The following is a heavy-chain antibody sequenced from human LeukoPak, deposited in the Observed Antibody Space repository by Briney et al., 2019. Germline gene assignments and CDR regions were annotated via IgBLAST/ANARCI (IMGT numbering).Heavy chain of an antibody. D-gene: IGHD6-13*01. J-gene: IGHJ4*02. CDR1: GFTFSSYW. CDR3: ARPSAAGPYFAY. V-gene: IGHV3-74*01. CDR2: INTDGRST. Sequence: GGSLRLSCAASGFTFSSYWMHWVRQAPGKGLVWVSHINTDGRSTGHADSVKGRFTISRDNAKNTLYLQMNSLRAEDTAVYYCARPSAAGPYFAYWGQGTLVTVSS.